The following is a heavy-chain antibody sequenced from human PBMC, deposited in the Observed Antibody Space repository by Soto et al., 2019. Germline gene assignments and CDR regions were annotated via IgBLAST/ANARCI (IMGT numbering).Heavy chain of an antibody. CDR3: ARDADPSSWFDP. V-gene: IGHV4-39*02. D-gene: IGHD6-6*01. Sequence: QLQLQESGPGLVKPSETLSLTCTVSGGSISSSSYYWGWIRQPPGKGLEWIGSIYYSGSTYYNPSLKSRVTISVDTSKNQFSLKLSSVTAADPAVYYCARDADPSSWFDPWGQGTLVTVSS. J-gene: IGHJ5*02. CDR2: IYYSGST. CDR1: GGSISSSSYY.